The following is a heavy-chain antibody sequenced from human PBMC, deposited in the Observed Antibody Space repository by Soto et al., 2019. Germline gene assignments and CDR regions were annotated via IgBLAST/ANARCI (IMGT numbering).Heavy chain of an antibody. J-gene: IGHJ4*02. CDR3: AAGYSSGWLDY. CDR1: AFTFTNSA. Sequence: VRVSGKGSAFTFTNSAVEWVRHARGQRLEWTGWIVVGSGNTNYAQKFQERVTITRDMSTSTAYMEMSSLRSEDTAVYYCAAGYSSGWLDYWGQGTLVTVS. CDR2: IVVGSGNT. V-gene: IGHV1-58*01. D-gene: IGHD6-19*01.